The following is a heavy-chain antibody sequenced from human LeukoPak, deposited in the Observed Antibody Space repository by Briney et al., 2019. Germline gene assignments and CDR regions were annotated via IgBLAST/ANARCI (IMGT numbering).Heavy chain of an antibody. D-gene: IGHD3-16*01. Sequence: QHGGSLRLSCAASGFTFSSYVMSWVRQAPGKGLERVSAISGSGGSTYYADSVKGRFTISRDNSRDTLYLQMNSLRAEGTAVYYCAKGYYDYVWGSYYFDYWGKGTLVTVSS. CDR1: GFTFSSYV. J-gene: IGHJ4*02. CDR2: ISGSGGST. CDR3: AKGYYDYVWGSYYFDY. V-gene: IGHV3-23*01.